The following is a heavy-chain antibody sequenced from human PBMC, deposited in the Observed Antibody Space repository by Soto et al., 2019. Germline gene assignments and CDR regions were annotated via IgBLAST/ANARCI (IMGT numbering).Heavy chain of an antibody. J-gene: IGHJ6*02. CDR3: ARDSSPRPYYYGMDV. Sequence: GGSLRLSCAASGFTFSSYSMNWVRQAPGKGLEWVSYISSSSSTIYYADSVKGRFTISRDNAKNSLYLQMNSLRDEDTAVYYCARDSSPRPYYYGMDVWGQGTTVTVSS. V-gene: IGHV3-48*02. CDR1: GFTFSSYS. CDR2: ISSSSSTI.